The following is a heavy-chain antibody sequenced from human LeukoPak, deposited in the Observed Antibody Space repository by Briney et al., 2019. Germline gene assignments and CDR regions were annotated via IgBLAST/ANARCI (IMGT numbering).Heavy chain of an antibody. CDR3: ARALYSSSPKYYYYMDV. D-gene: IGHD6-6*01. V-gene: IGHV4-59*01. J-gene: IGHJ6*03. Sequence: RPSETLSLTCTVSGGSISNYYWSWIRQPPGKGLEWIGSIYYSGSTYYNPSLKSRVTISVDTSKNQFSLKLSSVTAADTAVYYCARALYSSSPKYYYYMDVWGKGTTVTVSS. CDR2: IYYSGST. CDR1: GGSISNYY.